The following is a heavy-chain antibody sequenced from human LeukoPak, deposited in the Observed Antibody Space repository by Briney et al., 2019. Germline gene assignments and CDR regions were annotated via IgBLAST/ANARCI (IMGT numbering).Heavy chain of an antibody. D-gene: IGHD6-13*01. Sequence: GGSLRLSCAASGFTFSSYAMSWVRQAPGKGLEWVSAISGSGGSTYYADSVKGRFTISRDNSKNTLYLQMSSLRAEDTAVYYCAKYSSSWYGGTDFDYWGQGTLVTVSS. CDR3: AKYSSSWYGGTDFDY. CDR2: ISGSGGST. J-gene: IGHJ4*02. V-gene: IGHV3-23*01. CDR1: GFTFSSYA.